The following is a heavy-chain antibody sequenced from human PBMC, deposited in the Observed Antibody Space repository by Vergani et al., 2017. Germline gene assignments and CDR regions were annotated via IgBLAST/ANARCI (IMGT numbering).Heavy chain of an antibody. D-gene: IGHD6-19*01. CDR3: AXVSRPGIAVAATGY. CDR1: GFTFSSYG. CDR2: ISYDGSNK. J-gene: IGHJ4*02. Sequence: QVQLVESGGGVVQPGRSLRLSCAASGFTFSSYGMHWVRQAPGKGLEWVAVISYDGSNKYYADSVKGRFTISRDNSKNTLYLQMNSLRAEDTAVYYCAXVSRPGIAVAATGYWGQGTLVTVSS. V-gene: IGHV3-30*03.